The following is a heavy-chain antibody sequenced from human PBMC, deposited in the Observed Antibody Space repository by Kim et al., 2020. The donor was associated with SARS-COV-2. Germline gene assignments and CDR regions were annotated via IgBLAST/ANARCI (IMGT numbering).Heavy chain of an antibody. CDR1: GFTFSSYA. D-gene: IGHD2-21*02. J-gene: IGHJ4*02. CDR2: ISYDGGSE. Sequence: GGSLRLSCVASGFTFSSYAWHWVRQAPGKGLEWVSMISYDGGSEHYADSVKGRFTISRDNSKNTLYLQMNSLGGEDAAVYFCARGCGGYCYSPPRDYWGQGIPVTVSS. V-gene: IGHV3-30*04. CDR3: ARGCGGYCYSPPRDY.